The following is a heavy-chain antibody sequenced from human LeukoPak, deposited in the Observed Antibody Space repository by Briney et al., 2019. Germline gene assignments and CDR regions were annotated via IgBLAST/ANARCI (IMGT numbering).Heavy chain of an antibody. V-gene: IGHV4-59*01. CDR3: ARLDCSGTSCYSFHY. CDR1: GGSINSFY. J-gene: IGHJ4*02. D-gene: IGHD2-15*01. CDR2: IYYSGST. Sequence: PSETLSLTCTVSGGSINSFYWNWIRRPPGKGLEWMGYIYYSGSTNYNPSLKSRVTISIDTSKNQFSLMLSSVTAADTAVYYCARLDCSGTSCYSFHYWGQGTLVTVSS.